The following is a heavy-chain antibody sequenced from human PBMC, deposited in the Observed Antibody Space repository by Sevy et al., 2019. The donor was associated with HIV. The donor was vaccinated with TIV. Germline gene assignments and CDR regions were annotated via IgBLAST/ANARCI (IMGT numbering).Heavy chain of an antibody. J-gene: IGHJ4*02. V-gene: IGHV3-73*01. CDR1: GFTFSGSA. CDR2: IRSKANSYAT. D-gene: IGHD3-10*01. CDR3: TLTTAADYYGSGSTSVGWY. Sequence: GGSLRLSCAASGFTFSGSAMHWVRQASGKGLEWVGRIRSKANSYATAYAASVKGRFTISRDDSKNTAYLQMNSLKTEETSVYYCTLTTAADYYGSGSTSVGWYWGQGTLVTVSS.